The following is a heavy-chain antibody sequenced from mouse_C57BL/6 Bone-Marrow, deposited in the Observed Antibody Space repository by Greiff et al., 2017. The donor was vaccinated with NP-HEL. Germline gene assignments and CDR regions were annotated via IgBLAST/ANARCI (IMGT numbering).Heavy chain of an antibody. J-gene: IGHJ4*01. Sequence: VQLQQPGAELVKPGASVKMSCKASGYTFTSYWITWVKQRPGQGLEWIGDIYPGSGSTNYNEKFKSQATLTVDKSSSTAYMQLSSLTSEDSAVYYCARWDYMADYWGQGTSVTVSS. CDR3: ARWDYMADY. D-gene: IGHD2-12*01. V-gene: IGHV1-55*01. CDR1: GYTFTSYW. CDR2: IYPGSGST.